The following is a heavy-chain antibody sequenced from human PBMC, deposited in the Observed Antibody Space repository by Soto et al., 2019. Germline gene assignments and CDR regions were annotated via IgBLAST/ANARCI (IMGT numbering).Heavy chain of an antibody. Sequence: QVQLVESGGGVVQPGRSLRLSCAASGFTFSSYAMHWVRQAPGKGLEWVAVISYDGSNKYYADSVKGRFTISRDNSKNTLYLPLNRLRAEDTAVYYCARDPLCSGGSCSQEWYFDLWGRGTLVTVSS. D-gene: IGHD2-15*01. J-gene: IGHJ2*01. V-gene: IGHV3-30-3*01. CDR1: GFTFSSYA. CDR2: ISYDGSNK. CDR3: ARDPLCSGGSCSQEWYFDL.